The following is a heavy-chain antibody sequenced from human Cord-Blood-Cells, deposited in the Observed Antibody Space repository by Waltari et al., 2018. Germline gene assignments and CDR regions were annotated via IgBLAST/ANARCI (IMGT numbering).Heavy chain of an antibody. V-gene: IGHV3-30*18. J-gene: IGHJ4*02. CDR3: AKTRTTSLFFDY. CDR2: ISYDGSNK. Sequence: QVQLVESGGGVVQPGRSLRLPCAASGFTFSSYGMHWVRQAPGKGLEWVAVISYDGSNKYYADSVKGRFTISRDNSKNTLYLQMNSLRAEDTAVYYCAKTRTTSLFFDYWGQGTLVTVSS. CDR1: GFTFSSYG.